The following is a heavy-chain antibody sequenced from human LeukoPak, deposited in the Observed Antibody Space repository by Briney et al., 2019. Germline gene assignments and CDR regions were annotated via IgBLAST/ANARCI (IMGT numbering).Heavy chain of an antibody. CDR1: GYTFTSYG. D-gene: IGHD3-10*01. CDR2: IIPIFGTA. J-gene: IGHJ5*02. CDR3: ARGFMARGCWFDP. Sequence: ASVKVSCKASGYTFTSYGISWVRQAPGQGLEWMGWIIPIFGTANYAQKFQGRVTITADVSTSTAYMELSSLRSEDTAVYYCARGFMARGCWFDPWGQGTLVTVSS. V-gene: IGHV1-69*13.